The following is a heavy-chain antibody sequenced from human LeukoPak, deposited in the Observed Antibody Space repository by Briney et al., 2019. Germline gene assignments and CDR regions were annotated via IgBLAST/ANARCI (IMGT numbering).Heavy chain of an antibody. CDR2: IKQDGSEK. CDR1: GFTFSSYW. V-gene: IGHV3-7*02. J-gene: IGHJ4*02. D-gene: IGHD6-19*01. CDR3: ATSIAVATTDY. Sequence: GGSLRLSCAASGFTFSSYWMSWVRQAPGKGLEWVANIKQDGSEKYYVDSVKGRFTISRDNSKNTLYLQMDSLRAEDTAVYYCATSIAVATTDYWGQGTLVTVSS.